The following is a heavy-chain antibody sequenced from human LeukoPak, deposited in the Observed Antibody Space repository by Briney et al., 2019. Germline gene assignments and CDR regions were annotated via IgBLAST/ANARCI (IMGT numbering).Heavy chain of an antibody. CDR1: GGTFSTNV. CDR3: ARETVVTPGGAFDI. J-gene: IGHJ3*02. Sequence: GASVKVSCKASGGTFSTNVLSWVRQAPGQGLEWMGWISAYNGNTNYAQKLQGRVTMTTDTSTSTAYMELRSLRSDDTAVYYCARETVVTPGGAFDIWGQGTMVTVSS. V-gene: IGHV1-18*01. CDR2: ISAYNGNT. D-gene: IGHD4-23*01.